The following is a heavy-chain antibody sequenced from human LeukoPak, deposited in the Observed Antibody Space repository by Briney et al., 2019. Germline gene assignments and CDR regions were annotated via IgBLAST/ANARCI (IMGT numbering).Heavy chain of an antibody. J-gene: IGHJ5*02. D-gene: IGHD3-10*01. Sequence: SETLSLTCTVSGDSIRTNFWSWVRQPPGKGLEWIGSIYYSGSTYYNPSLKSRVTISVDTSKNQFSLKLNSVTAADTAAYYCARHYGPWGQGTLVTVSS. V-gene: IGHV4-39*01. CDR2: IYYSGST. CDR1: GDSIRTNF. CDR3: ARHYGP.